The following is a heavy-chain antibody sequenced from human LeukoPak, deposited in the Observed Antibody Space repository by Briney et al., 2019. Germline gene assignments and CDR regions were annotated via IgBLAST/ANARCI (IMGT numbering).Heavy chain of an antibody. CDR2: IYSGGST. CDR3: ASDNPDSGYDYSGFDY. D-gene: IGHD5-12*01. J-gene: IGHJ4*02. Sequence: PGGSLRLSCAASGFTVSSNYMSWVRQAPGKGLEWVSVIYSGGSTYYADSVKDRFTISRDNSKNTLYLQMNSLRAEDTAVYYCASDNPDSGYDYSGFDYWGQGTLVTVSS. V-gene: IGHV3-53*01. CDR1: GFTVSSNY.